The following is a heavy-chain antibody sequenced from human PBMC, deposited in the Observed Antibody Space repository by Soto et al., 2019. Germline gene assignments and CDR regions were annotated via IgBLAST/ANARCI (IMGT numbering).Heavy chain of an antibody. CDR2: INAGNGNT. J-gene: IGHJ3*02. Sequence: ASVKVSCKASGYTFTSYAMLWVRQAPGQRLEWMGWINAGNGNTKYSQKFQGRVTITRDTSASTAYMELSSLRSEDTAVYYCAASRGYCGGDCPNAFDIWGQGTMVTVSS. V-gene: IGHV1-3*01. D-gene: IGHD2-21*02. CDR3: AASRGYCGGDCPNAFDI. CDR1: GYTFTSYA.